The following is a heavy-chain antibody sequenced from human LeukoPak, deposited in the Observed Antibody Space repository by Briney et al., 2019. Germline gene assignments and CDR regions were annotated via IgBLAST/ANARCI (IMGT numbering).Heavy chain of an antibody. V-gene: IGHV1-69*13. CDR2: IIPIFGTA. Sequence: GASVKVSCKSSGGTFSSYAISWVRQAPGQGLEWIGGIIPIFGTANYAQKFQGRVTITADESTSTAYMELSSLRSEDTAVYYCARARQSGSYYGSGSYRYYYGMDVWGQGTTVTVSS. D-gene: IGHD3-10*01. CDR3: ARARQSGSYYGSGSYRYYYGMDV. CDR1: GGTFSSYA. J-gene: IGHJ6*02.